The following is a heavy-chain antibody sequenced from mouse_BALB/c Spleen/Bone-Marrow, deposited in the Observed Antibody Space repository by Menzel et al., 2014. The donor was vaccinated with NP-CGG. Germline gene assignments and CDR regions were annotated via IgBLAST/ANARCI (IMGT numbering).Heavy chain of an antibody. Sequence: EVKLMESGGGLVQPGGSRKLSCAASGFTFSSFGMHWVRQAPEKGLEWVAYISSGSSTVYYADKVMGRFTISRDSPKNTLFLQMTSLRSEDTAMYYYARSGSSSGYFDYWGQGTTLTVSS. CDR1: GFTFSSFG. D-gene: IGHD1-1*01. CDR2: ISSGSSTV. J-gene: IGHJ2*01. V-gene: IGHV5-17*02. CDR3: ARSGSSSGYFDY.